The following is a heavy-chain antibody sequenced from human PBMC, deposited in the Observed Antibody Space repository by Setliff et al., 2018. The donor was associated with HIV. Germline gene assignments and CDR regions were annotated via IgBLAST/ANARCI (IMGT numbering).Heavy chain of an antibody. CDR3: ARGHGGTHRAYYYYYMDV. J-gene: IGHJ6*03. CDR2: INAGNGST. CDR1: GYTFTNYA. D-gene: IGHD1-1*01. Sequence: ASVKVSCKASGYTFTNYAMQWVRQAPGQGLEWMGWINAGNGSTKYSQKFQGRVTITRDTSASTVYMELSSLRSGDTAVYYCARGHGGTHRAYYYYYMDVWGKGTTVTVSS. V-gene: IGHV1-3*01.